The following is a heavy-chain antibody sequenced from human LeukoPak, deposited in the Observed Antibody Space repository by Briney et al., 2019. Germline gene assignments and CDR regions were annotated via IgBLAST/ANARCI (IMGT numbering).Heavy chain of an antibody. J-gene: IGHJ4*02. V-gene: IGHV1-69*01. D-gene: IGHD2-2*01. CDR3: AICSSTWSGDRPDS. Sequence: SVKVSCKASGGTFRNYRISWVRQAPGQGLERMGGILPIFRMTNYAEKFQGRVTITADESTTTAYLELNSLRSEDTAVYYCAICSSTWSGDRPDSWGQGSLVTVSS. CDR2: ILPIFRMT. CDR1: GGTFRNYR.